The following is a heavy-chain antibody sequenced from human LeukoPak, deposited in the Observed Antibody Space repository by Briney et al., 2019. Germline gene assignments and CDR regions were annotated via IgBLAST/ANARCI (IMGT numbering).Heavy chain of an antibody. D-gene: IGHD3-22*01. V-gene: IGHV1-18*01. CDR3: ARAYYDSSNDAFDI. CDR2: ISAYNGNT. J-gene: IGHJ3*02. CDR1: GGTFSSYA. Sequence: ASVKVSCKASGGTFSSYAISWVRQAPGQGLEWMGWISAYNGNTNYAQKLQGRVTMTTDTSTSTAYMELRSLRSDDTAVYYCARAYYDSSNDAFDIWGQGTMVTVSS.